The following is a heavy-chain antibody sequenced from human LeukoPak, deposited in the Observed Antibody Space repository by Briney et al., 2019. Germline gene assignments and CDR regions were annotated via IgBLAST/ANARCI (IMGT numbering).Heavy chain of an antibody. CDR2: ISYDGSNK. D-gene: IGHD5-18*01. J-gene: IGHJ6*04. Sequence: PGRSLRLSCAASGFTFSSYGMHWVRQAPGKGLEWVAVISYDGSNKYYADSVKGRFTISRDNSKNTLYLQMNSLRAEATAVYYCAKDYRIPLWFSPSYYYYGMDVWGKGTTVTVSS. V-gene: IGHV3-30*18. CDR3: AKDYRIPLWFSPSYYYYGMDV. CDR1: GFTFSSYG.